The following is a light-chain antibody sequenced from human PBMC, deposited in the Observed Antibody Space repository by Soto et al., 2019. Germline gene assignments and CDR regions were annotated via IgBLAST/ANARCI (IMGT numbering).Light chain of an antibody. Sequence: VLTQPPSVSGAPGQRVTISCTGSSSNIGAGYDVHWYQQLPGTAPKLLIYGNSNRPSGVPDRFSGSKSGTSASLAVTGLQAEDEADYYCQSYDSSLSGYVFGTGTKVTVL. J-gene: IGLJ1*01. V-gene: IGLV1-40*01. CDR1: SSNIGAGYD. CDR3: QSYDSSLSGYV. CDR2: GNS.